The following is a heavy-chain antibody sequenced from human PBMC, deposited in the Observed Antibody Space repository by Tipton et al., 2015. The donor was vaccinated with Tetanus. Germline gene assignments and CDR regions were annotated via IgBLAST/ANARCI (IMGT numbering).Heavy chain of an antibody. V-gene: IGHV1-18*04. Sequence: QMQLVQSGAEVKKPGASVKVSCKASGYTFTSYGISWVRQAPGQGLERMGWISAYNGNTNYAQKLQGRVTMTTGTSTSTAYMELRSLRSDDTAAYYCARRATEDYYDSSGYYYWGQGTLVTVSS. D-gene: IGHD3-22*01. CDR1: GYTFTSYG. CDR2: ISAYNGNT. J-gene: IGHJ4*02. CDR3: ARRATEDYYDSSGYYY.